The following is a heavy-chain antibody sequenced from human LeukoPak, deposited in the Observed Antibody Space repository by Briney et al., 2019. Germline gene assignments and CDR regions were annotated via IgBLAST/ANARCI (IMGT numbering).Heavy chain of an antibody. V-gene: IGHV3-30*18. J-gene: IGHJ4*02. CDR2: ISVDGINK. D-gene: IGHD6-13*01. Sequence: PGRSLRLFCAASGFTFSNYGMHCVRQAPGKGLEWVAGISVDGINKYYADSVKARFTISRDNSNNTLFLQMNNLRADDTAVYYCAKDRETTASGTFDYWGQGALVTVSS. CDR1: GFTFSNYG. CDR3: AKDRETTASGTFDY.